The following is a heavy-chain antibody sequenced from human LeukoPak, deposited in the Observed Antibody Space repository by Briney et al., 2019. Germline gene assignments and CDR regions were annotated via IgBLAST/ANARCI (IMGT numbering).Heavy chain of an antibody. V-gene: IGHV1-2*02. Sequence: ASVKVSCKASGYTFTSYGISWVRQAPGQGLEWMGWINPYNGDTNFAQQFQGRVTMTRDTSISTAYMELSRLTSDDSAIYYCARGGGSYFSPFDPWGQGTLVTVSS. CDR3: ARGGGSYFSPFDP. D-gene: IGHD1-26*01. CDR1: GYTFTSYG. J-gene: IGHJ5*02. CDR2: INPYNGDT.